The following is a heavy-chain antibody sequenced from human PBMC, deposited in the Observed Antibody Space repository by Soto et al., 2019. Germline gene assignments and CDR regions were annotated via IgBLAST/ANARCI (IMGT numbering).Heavy chain of an antibody. CDR3: ASTAHSSGWYSGGFDY. Sequence: PSETLSLTCTVSGGSISSSNWWTWVRQAPGKGLEWIGETYHVGIPSYNPSLKGRVTISVDKSKNQFFLKLSSLTAADTAVYYCASTAHSSGWYSGGFDYWGQGTLVTVSS. D-gene: IGHD6-19*01. J-gene: IGHJ4*02. CDR2: TYHVGIP. V-gene: IGHV4-4*02. CDR1: GGSISSSNW.